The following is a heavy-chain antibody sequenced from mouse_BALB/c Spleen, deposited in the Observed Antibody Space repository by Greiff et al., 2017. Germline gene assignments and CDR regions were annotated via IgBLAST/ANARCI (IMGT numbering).Heavy chain of an antibody. D-gene: IGHD1-1*02. Sequence: QVQLQQPGAELVKPGASVKLSCKASGYTFTSYWMHWVKQRPGQGLEWIGEIDPSDSYTNYNQKFKGKATLTVDKSSSTAYMQLSSLTSEDSAVYYCARSPSYGGAMDYWGQGTSVTVSS. V-gene: IGHV1-69*02. CDR3: ARSPSYGGAMDY. CDR2: IDPSDSYT. CDR1: GYTFTSYW. J-gene: IGHJ4*01.